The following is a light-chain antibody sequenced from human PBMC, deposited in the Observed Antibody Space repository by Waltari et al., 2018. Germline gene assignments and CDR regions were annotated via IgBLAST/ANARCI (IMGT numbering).Light chain of an antibody. V-gene: IGKV3-15*01. CDR1: QCVSSN. CDR3: EQCNNWPTEFT. Sequence: IVMPQSPATLSVSPGARATLFCRASQCVSSNLAGSQHKPSQAPRLLIYGASTRPTVIPARFSGSGSGTECNLTISSIQPEDFALYYCEQCNNWPTEFTCVPGTKVEIK. CDR2: GAS. J-gene: IGKJ3*01.